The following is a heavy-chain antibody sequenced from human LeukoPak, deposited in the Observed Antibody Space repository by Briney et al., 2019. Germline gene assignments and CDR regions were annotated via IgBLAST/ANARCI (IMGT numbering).Heavy chain of an antibody. CDR1: GDSVSSNSAA. D-gene: IGHD4-17*01. Sequence: SQTLSLTCAISGDSVSSNSAAWNWIRQSPSRGLEWLGRTYYRSKWYNDYAVSVKSRITINPDTSKTKSSMQLNSVTPEDTAVSYCARSEEGTVRGFGYWGQGTLVTVSS. V-gene: IGHV6-1*01. CDR2: TYYRSKWYN. J-gene: IGHJ4*02. CDR3: ARSEEGTVRGFGY.